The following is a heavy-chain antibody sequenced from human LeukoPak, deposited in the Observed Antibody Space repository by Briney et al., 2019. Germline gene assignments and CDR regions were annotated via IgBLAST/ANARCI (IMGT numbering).Heavy chain of an antibody. CDR2: IYYSGST. Sequence: PSETLSLTCTVSGGSISSGDYYWSWIRQPPGKGLEWIGYIYYSGSTYYNPSLKSRVTISVDTSKNQFSLKLSSVTAADTAVYYCARGGGDYGDCPAAFDIWGQGTMVTVSS. V-gene: IGHV4-30-4*08. D-gene: IGHD4-17*01. CDR3: ARGGGDYGDCPAAFDI. J-gene: IGHJ3*02. CDR1: GGSISSGDYY.